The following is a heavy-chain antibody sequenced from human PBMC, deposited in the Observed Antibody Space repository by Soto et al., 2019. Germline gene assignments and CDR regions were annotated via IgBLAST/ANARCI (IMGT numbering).Heavy chain of an antibody. CDR3: ATSNYGERD. CDR1: GFTLSEYG. J-gene: IGHJ4*02. D-gene: IGHD3-10*01. CDR2: VSGSGDST. V-gene: IGHV3-23*01. Sequence: ELQVLESGGGLVQPGGSLRLTCAASGFTLSEYGTSWVRQAPGKGLEWVSFVSGSGDSTYYTDSVKGRFTISRDSSKNTVCLPMNSLRAEDTGVYYCATSNYGERDWGQGTLVTVSS.